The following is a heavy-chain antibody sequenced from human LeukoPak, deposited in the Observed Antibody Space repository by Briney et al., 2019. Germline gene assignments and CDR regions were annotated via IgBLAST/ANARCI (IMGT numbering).Heavy chain of an antibody. V-gene: IGHV4-59*01. CDR2: IYYSGST. CDR1: GGSISSYY. D-gene: IGHD2-2*01. Sequence: SETLSLTCTVSGGSISSYYWSWLRQPPGKGLEWIGYIYYSGSTNYNPSLKSRVTISVDTSKNQFSLKLSSVTAADTAVYYCARDSGYCSSTSCRKYNWFDPWGQGTLVTVSS. J-gene: IGHJ5*02. CDR3: ARDSGYCSSTSCRKYNWFDP.